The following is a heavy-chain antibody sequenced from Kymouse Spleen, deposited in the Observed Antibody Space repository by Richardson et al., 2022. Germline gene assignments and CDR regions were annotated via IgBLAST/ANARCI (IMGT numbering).Heavy chain of an antibody. V-gene: IGHV3-15*01. J-gene: IGHJ4*02. CDR3: TTDPHYDILTGYKGY. Sequence: EVQLVESGGGLVKPGGSLRLSCAASGFTFSNAWMSWVRQAPGKGLEWVGRIKSKTDGGTTDYAAPVKGRFTISRDDSKNTLYLQMNSLKTEDTAVYYCTTDPHYDILTGYKGYWGQGTLVTVSS. D-gene: IGHD3-9*01. CDR2: IKSKTDGGTT. CDR1: GFTFSNAW.